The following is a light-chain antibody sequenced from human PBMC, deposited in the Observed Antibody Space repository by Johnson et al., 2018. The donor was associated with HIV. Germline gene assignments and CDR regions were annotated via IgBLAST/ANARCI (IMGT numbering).Light chain of an antibody. CDR3: GTWDSSLSAGV. J-gene: IGLJ1*01. CDR2: DNN. CDR1: SSNIGNNY. V-gene: IGLV1-51*01. Sequence: QPVLTQPTSVSAAPGQKVTISCSGSSSNIGNNYVSWYQQLPGTAPKLLIYDNNKRPSGIPDRFSGSKSGTSATLGITGLQTGDEADYYCGTWDSSLSAGVFGTGTKVTVL.